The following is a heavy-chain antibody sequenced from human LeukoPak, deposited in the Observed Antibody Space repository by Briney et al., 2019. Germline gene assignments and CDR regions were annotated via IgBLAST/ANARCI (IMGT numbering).Heavy chain of an antibody. CDR2: IQSDGAGT. V-gene: IGHV3-74*01. Sequence: PGGSLRLSCAASGFSFSRRWMHWVRQAPGKGLVWVSGIQSDGAGTSYVDSVKGRFTISRDNAKNTLDLQMNSLRAEDTAVYYCARVQKSRKSVASAVDCWGQGTVVIVSS. D-gene: IGHD5-12*01. CDR1: GFSFSRRW. CDR3: ARVQKSRKSVASAVDC. J-gene: IGHJ4*02.